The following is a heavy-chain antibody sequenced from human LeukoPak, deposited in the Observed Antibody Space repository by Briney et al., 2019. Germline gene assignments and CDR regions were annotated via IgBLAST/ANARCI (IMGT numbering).Heavy chain of an antibody. Sequence: GGSLRLSCAASGFTFSTYSMNWVRQAPGKGLEWLLHISSGATDIYYADSLRGRFTISRDNANNSLYLQMNSLRDEDTAVYYCARDPGGGFSAFDLWGQGTMVTVSS. CDR3: ARDPGGGFSAFDL. V-gene: IGHV3-48*02. J-gene: IGHJ3*01. D-gene: IGHD4-23*01. CDR1: GFTFSTYS. CDR2: ISSGATDI.